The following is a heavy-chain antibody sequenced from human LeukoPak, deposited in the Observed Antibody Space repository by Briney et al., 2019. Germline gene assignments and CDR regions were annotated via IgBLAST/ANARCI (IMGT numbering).Heavy chain of an antibody. Sequence: PGGSLRLSCAASGFTFSSYGMHWVRQAPGKGLEWVAFIRYDGSNKYYADSVKGRFTISRDNSKNTLYLQMTSLRAADTAVYYCARNYDILTGYYVYYYYYYMDVWGKGTTVTVSS. CDR3: ARNYDILTGYYVYYYYYYMDV. D-gene: IGHD3-9*01. CDR2: IRYDGSNK. J-gene: IGHJ6*03. V-gene: IGHV3-30*02. CDR1: GFTFSSYG.